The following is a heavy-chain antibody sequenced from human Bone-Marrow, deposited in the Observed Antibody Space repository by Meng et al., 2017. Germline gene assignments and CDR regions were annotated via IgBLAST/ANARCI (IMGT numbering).Heavy chain of an antibody. V-gene: IGHV4-31*01. J-gene: IGHJ3*02. CDR3: ARGALVRGVFDAFDI. D-gene: IGHD3-10*01. CDR2: IYYSGST. Sequence: QGQLQESGPGLVKPSQTLSLTCTVSGGSISSGGYYWSWIRQHPGKGLEWIGYIYYSGSTYYNPSLKSLVTISVDMSKNQFSLKLSSVTAADTAVYYCARGALVRGVFDAFDIWGQGTMVTVSS. CDR1: GGSISSGGYY.